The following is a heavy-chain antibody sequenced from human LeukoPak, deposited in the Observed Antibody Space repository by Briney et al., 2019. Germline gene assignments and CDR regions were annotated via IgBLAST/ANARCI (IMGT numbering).Heavy chain of an antibody. D-gene: IGHD1-1*01. V-gene: IGHV4-34*10. CDR2: ISHSGTT. Sequence: SETLSLTCAVYGGSFSDYDWSWIRQPPGQGLEWIGEISHSGTTNCDPSLMSRISMSIETYRRRLSLNLRSVTSADTAVYYCARYVPVRTGTTRASFDYWGLGTLVTVSS. CDR3: ARYVPVRTGTTRASFDY. CDR1: GGSFSDYD. J-gene: IGHJ4*02.